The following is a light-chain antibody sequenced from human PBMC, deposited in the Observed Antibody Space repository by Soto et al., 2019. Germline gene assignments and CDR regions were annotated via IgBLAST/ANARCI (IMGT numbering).Light chain of an antibody. Sequence: QPVLTQPASVSGSPGQSIAISCTGSSSDVGFYNYVSWYQQHPGEVPKLIIFEVSNRPSGVSNRFSGSKSGNTASLTISGLQAEDEAAYYCSSYTTSSTRVFGTGTKVTVL. CDR1: SSDVGFYNY. J-gene: IGLJ1*01. CDR3: SSYTTSSTRV. CDR2: EVS. V-gene: IGLV2-14*01.